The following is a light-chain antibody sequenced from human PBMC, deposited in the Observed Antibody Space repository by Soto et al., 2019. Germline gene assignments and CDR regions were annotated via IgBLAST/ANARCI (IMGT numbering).Light chain of an antibody. CDR3: IQTLQTPLT. V-gene: IGKV2-28*01. CDR2: LAS. CDR1: QSLLHINGYNY. J-gene: IGKJ4*01. Sequence: DIVVTQSPLSLPVTPGEPASISCRSSQSLLHINGYNYLDWYLQRPGQSPQLLIYLASYRASGVPDRFSGSGSGTDFTLKISRVEAEDFGVYYCIQTLQTPLTFGGGTKVDIK.